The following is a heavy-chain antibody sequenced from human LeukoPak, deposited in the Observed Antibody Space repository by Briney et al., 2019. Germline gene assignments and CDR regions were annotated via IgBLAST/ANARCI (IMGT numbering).Heavy chain of an antibody. CDR3: ASGGREGSTSCCNWFDP. J-gene: IGHJ5*02. CDR2: INHSGST. Sequence: PSETLSLTCAVYGGSFCVYYWSWIRQPPGKGLEWIGEINHSGSTNYNPPLKSRVTISVDTSKNQFSLKLSSVTAADTAVYYCASGGREGSTSCCNWFDPWGQGTLVTVSS. V-gene: IGHV4-34*01. D-gene: IGHD2-2*01. CDR1: GGSFCVYY.